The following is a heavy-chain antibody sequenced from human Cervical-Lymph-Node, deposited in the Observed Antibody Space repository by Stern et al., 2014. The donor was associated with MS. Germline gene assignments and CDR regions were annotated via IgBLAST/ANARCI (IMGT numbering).Heavy chain of an antibody. CDR2: INAGNGNT. CDR3: ARGRIAAAGTPY. J-gene: IGHJ4*02. Sequence: QVQLMQSGAEVKKPGASVKVSCKASGYTFTSYAMHWVRQAPGQRLEWMGWINAGNGNTKYSQKFQGKVTITRDTSASTAYMELSSLRSEDTAVYYCARGRIAAAGTPYWGQGTLVTVSS. V-gene: IGHV1-3*01. D-gene: IGHD6-13*01. CDR1: GYTFTSYA.